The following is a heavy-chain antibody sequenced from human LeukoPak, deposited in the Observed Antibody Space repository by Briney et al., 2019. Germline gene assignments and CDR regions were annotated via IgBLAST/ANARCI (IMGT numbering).Heavy chain of an antibody. CDR3: ASSVSAYYDILTGYYDY. CDR1: GFTYSSYE. J-gene: IGHJ4*02. V-gene: IGHV3-21*01. Sequence: PGGSLRLSCAASGFTYSSYEMNWVRQAPGKGLEWVSSISSSSSYIYYADSVKGRFTISRDNAKNSLYLQMNSLRAEDTAVYYCASSVSAYYDILTGYYDYWGQGTLVTVSS. D-gene: IGHD3-9*01. CDR2: ISSSSSYI.